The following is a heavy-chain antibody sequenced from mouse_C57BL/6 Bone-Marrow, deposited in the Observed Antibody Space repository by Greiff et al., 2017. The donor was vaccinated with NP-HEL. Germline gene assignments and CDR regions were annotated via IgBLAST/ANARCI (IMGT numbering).Heavy chain of an antibody. V-gene: IGHV1-81*01. CDR2: IYPRSGNT. D-gene: IGHD1-1*01. CDR3: ALLLRFY. J-gene: IGHJ3*01. CDR1: GYTFTSYG. Sequence: RQQLLSSLAIPVASVKLSCKASGYTFTSYGISWVKQRTGQGLEWIGEIYPRSGNTYYNEKFKGKATLTADKSSSTAYMELRSLTSEDSAVYFCALLLRFYWGQGTLVTVSA.